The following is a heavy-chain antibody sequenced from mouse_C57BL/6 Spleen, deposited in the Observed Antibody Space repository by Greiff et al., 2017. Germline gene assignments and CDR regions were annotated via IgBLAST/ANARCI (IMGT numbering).Heavy chain of an antibody. Sequence: VQLQQSGAELVKPGASVKMSCKASGFTFTTYPIEWMKQNHGKSLEWIGNFHPYNDDTKYNEKFKGKATLTVKKSSRQVYLELSRLTSDDSAVYYCASGDSPWAMDYWGQGTSVTVSS. CDR3: ASGDSPWAMDY. CDR2: FHPYNDDT. CDR1: GFTFTTYP. J-gene: IGHJ4*01. V-gene: IGHV1-47*01.